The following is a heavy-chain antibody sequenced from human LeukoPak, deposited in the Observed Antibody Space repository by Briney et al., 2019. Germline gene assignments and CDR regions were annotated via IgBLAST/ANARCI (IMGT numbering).Heavy chain of an antibody. CDR3: ARDRISYGYDY. J-gene: IGHJ4*02. CDR1: GYTFTSYY. Sequence: ASVKVSCKASGYTFTSYYMHWVRQAPGQGLEWMGIINPSGGSSSYAQKFQGRVTMTRDTSTSTVYMELSSLRSEDTAVYYCARDRISYGYDYWGQGTLVTVSS. V-gene: IGHV1-46*01. D-gene: IGHD5-18*01. CDR2: INPSGGSS.